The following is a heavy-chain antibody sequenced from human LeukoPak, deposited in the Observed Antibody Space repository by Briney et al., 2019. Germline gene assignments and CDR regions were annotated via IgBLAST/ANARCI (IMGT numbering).Heavy chain of an antibody. J-gene: IGHJ4*02. D-gene: IGHD1-26*01. Sequence: EASVKVSCKASGYTFTGYYMHWVRQAPGQGLEWMGWINPNSGGTNYAQKLQGRVTMTRDTSISTAYMGLSRLRSDDTAVYYCARDTVGASVFDYWGQGTLVTVSS. CDR1: GYTFTGYY. CDR2: INPNSGGT. CDR3: ARDTVGASVFDY. V-gene: IGHV1-2*02.